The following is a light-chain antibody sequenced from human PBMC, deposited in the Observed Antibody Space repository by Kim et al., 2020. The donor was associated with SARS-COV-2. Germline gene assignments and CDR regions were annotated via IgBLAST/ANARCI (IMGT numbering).Light chain of an antibody. J-gene: IGKJ4*01. CDR3: QQRSNWLT. V-gene: IGKV3-11*01. CDR1: QSVSSY. CDR2: DAS. Sequence: EIVLTQSPATLSLSPGERATLPCRASQSVSSYLAWYQQNPGQAPRLLIYDASNRATGIPARFSGSGSGTDFTLTISSLEPEDFAVYYCQQRSNWLTFGGGTKVDIK.